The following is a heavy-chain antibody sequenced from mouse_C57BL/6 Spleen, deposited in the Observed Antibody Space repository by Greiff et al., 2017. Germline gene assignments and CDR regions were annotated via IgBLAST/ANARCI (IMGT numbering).Heavy chain of an antibody. V-gene: IGHV1-55*01. CDR1: GYTFTSYW. J-gene: IGHJ3*01. D-gene: IGHD2-4*01. CDR2: IYPGSGST. Sequence: VQLQQPGAELVKPGASVKMSCKASGYTFTSYWITWVKQRPGQGLEWIGDIYPGSGSTNYNEKFKSKATLTVDTSSSTAYMQLSSLTSEDSAVYYCARLYDYDVWFAYWGQGTLVTVSA. CDR3: ARLYDYDVWFAY.